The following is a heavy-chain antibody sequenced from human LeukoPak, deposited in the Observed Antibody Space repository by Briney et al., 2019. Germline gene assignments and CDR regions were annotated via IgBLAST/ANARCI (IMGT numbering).Heavy chain of an antibody. Sequence: PSETPSLTSTVSGGSICGYYWSWIRQPLGEGLEWIGYIYYSGSTNYNPSPKSRVTVSVDTSKNQFSLNLSSVTAADTAVYYCARVSVQEIFGVFIPAYYFDYWGQGTLVTVSS. CDR3: ARVSVQEIFGVFIPAYYFDY. J-gene: IGHJ4*02. CDR1: GGSICGYY. V-gene: IGHV4-59*01. D-gene: IGHD3-3*01. CDR2: IYYSGST.